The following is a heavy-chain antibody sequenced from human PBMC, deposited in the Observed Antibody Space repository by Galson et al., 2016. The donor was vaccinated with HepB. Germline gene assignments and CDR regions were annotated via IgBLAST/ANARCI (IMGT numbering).Heavy chain of an antibody. CDR2: INYSGNT. Sequence: ETLSLTCTVSGGSISSRNYYWGWIRQPPGKGLEWIGSINYSGNTYYNPSLKSRVTMSIDTSKNQFSLRLSSVTAADTAVYYCARVAWYQYGSGSYDYWGHGTLVSGFS. CDR3: ARVAWYQYGSGSYDY. CDR1: GGSISSRNYY. D-gene: IGHD3-10*01. V-gene: IGHV4-39*01. J-gene: IGHJ4*01.